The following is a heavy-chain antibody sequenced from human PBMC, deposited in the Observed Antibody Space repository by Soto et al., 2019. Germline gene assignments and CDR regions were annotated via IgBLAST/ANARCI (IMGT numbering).Heavy chain of an antibody. V-gene: IGHV5-51*01. Sequence: PGESLKISCKGSGYSFTSYWIGWVRQMPGKGLEWMGIIYPGDSDTRYSPSFQGQVTISADKSISTAYLQWSSLKASDTAMYYCARLYNPMIVLKGYYYYGMDVWGQGTTVTVSS. CDR2: IYPGDSDT. CDR3: ARLYNPMIVLKGYYYYGMDV. D-gene: IGHD3-22*01. J-gene: IGHJ6*02. CDR1: GYSFTSYW.